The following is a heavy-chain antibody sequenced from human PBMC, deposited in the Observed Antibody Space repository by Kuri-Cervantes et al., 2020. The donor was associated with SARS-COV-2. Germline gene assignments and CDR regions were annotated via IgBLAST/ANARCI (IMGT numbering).Heavy chain of an antibody. Sequence: AAVNVSCKASGYTFTSYGISWVRQAPGQGLEWLAIFSTSNGKTHYAQKFQGRVTPTTDTSTRTAYMELRSLRSDDTAVYYCAKEYGLGTYSHWFDSWGQGTLVTVSS. CDR1: GYTFTSYG. V-gene: IGHV1-18*01. CDR3: AKEYGLGTYSHWFDS. J-gene: IGHJ5*01. D-gene: IGHD3-10*01. CDR2: FSTSNGKT.